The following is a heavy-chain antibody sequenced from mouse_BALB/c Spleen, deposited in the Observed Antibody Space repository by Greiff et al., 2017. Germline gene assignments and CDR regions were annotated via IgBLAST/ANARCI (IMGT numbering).Heavy chain of an antibody. Sequence: EVKLVESGGGLVKPGGSLKLSCAASGFTFSSYTMSWVRQTPEKRLEWVATISSGGGNTYYPDSVKGRFTISRDNAKNNLYLQMSSLRSEDTALYYCARAAYYYFDYWGQGTTLTVSS. CDR1: GFTFSSYT. D-gene: IGHD1-1*01. J-gene: IGHJ2*01. CDR3: ARAAYYYFDY. CDR2: ISSGGGNT. V-gene: IGHV5-9*03.